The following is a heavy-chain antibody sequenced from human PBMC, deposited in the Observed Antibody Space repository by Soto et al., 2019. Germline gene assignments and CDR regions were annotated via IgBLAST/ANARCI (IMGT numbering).Heavy chain of an antibody. Sequence: PSETLSLTCTVSGGSISSYYWSWIRPPPGKGLEWIGYIYYSGSTNYNPSLKSRVTISVDTSKNQFSLKLSSVTAADTAVYYCARPQAGYCSGGSCYSFIGAFDIWAQGTMVTVSS. CDR1: GGSISSYY. V-gene: IGHV4-59*08. CDR3: ARPQAGYCSGGSCYSFIGAFDI. J-gene: IGHJ3*02. D-gene: IGHD2-15*01. CDR2: IYYSGST.